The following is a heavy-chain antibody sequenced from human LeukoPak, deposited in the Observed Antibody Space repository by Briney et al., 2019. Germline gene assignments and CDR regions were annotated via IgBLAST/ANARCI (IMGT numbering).Heavy chain of an antibody. Sequence: SETLSLTCAVYDGSFTDYHWTWIRQPPGKGLEWIGEINHSGSTRYSPSLKSRVTISVDTPKNQFSLKLSSVAAADTAVYYCARATEGYSSSVVYMDVWGKGTTVTVSS. CDR2: INHSGST. CDR3: ARATEGYSSSVVYMDV. D-gene: IGHD6-6*01. CDR1: DGSFTDYH. V-gene: IGHV4-34*01. J-gene: IGHJ6*03.